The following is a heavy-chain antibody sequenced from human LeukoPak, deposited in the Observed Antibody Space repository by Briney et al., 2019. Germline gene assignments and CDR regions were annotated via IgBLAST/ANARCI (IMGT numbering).Heavy chain of an antibody. J-gene: IGHJ3*02. D-gene: IGHD2-2*01. V-gene: IGHV3-48*03. CDR1: GFTFSSYE. CDR3: AGVWDCSSTSCYATEDPDAFDI. Sequence: GSLRLSCAASGFTFSSYEMNWVRQAPGKGLEWVSYISSSGSTIYYADSVKGRFTISRDNAKNSLYLQMNSLRAEDTAVYYCAGVWDCSSTSCYATEDPDAFDIWGQGTMVTVSS. CDR2: ISSSGSTI.